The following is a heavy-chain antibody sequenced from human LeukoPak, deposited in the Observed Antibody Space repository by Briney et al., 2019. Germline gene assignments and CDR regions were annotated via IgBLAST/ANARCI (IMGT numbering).Heavy chain of an antibody. J-gene: IGHJ4*02. CDR3: ARAIYGDYSLKFDY. CDR1: GGSISSYY. V-gene: IGHV4-59*01. D-gene: IGHD4-17*01. CDR2: IYYSGST. Sequence: SETLSLTCTVSGGSISSYYWSWIRQPPGKGLEWIGYIYYSGSTNYNPSLKSRVTISVDTSKNQFSLKLSSVTAADTAVYYCARAIYGDYSLKFDYWGQGTLVTVSS.